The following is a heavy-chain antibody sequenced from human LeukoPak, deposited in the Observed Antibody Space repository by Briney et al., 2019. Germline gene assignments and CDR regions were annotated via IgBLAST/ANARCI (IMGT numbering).Heavy chain of an antibody. D-gene: IGHD1-1*01. CDR1: GGSISSSNW. V-gene: IGHV4-4*02. CDR2: IYHSGST. J-gene: IGHJ4*02. Sequence: SETLSLTCAVSGGSISSSNWWSWVRQPPGKGLEWIGEIYHSGSTYYNPSLKSRITISQDTSKNQFSLKVNSVTAADTAAYYCTREEGGTTVDYWGQGTLVTVSS. CDR3: TREEGGTTVDY.